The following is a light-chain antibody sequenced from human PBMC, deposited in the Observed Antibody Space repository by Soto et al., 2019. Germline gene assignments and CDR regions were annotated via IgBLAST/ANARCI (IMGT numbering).Light chain of an antibody. CDR2: ATS. Sequence: DIQMTQSPSFVSASVGDRVTITCRASQGISNWLSWYQQKPGKAPQLLIYATSNLQGGVPSRFRGSGSGTDFTLTIGSLQPEDSATYYCQQSSSFPLTFGPGTKVDIK. CDR1: QGISNW. V-gene: IGKV1-12*01. J-gene: IGKJ3*01. CDR3: QQSSSFPLT.